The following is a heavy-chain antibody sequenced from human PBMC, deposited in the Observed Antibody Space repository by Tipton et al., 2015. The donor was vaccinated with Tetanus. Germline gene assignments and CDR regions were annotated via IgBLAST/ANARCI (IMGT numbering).Heavy chain of an antibody. CDR2: IFSGGTT. J-gene: IGHJ3*02. V-gene: IGHV4-31*03. D-gene: IGHD1-26*01. CDR3: ARDHHPCRISGAFRGNDALDI. CDR1: GDSISSGGYY. Sequence: TLSLTCTVAGDSISSGGYYWNWVRQNPGKGLEWLGYIFSGGTTFYSPSLNGRVSMSLDTSKNLFALRLASVTAADTAVYYCARDHHPCRISGAFRGNDALDIWGPGAVVAVSS.